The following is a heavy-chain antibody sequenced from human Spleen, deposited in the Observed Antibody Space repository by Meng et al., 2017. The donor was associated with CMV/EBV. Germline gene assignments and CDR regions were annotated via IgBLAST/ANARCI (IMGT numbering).Heavy chain of an antibody. V-gene: IGHV4-39*07. CDR3: AREASITGTWWFDP. Sequence: SETLSLTCTVSGGSISSSSYYWGWIRQPPGKGLEWIGRIYYSGSTNYNPSLKSRVTISVDTSKNQFSLKLSSVTAADPAVYYCAREASITGTWWFDPWGQGTLVTVSS. J-gene: IGHJ5*02. D-gene: IGHD1-7*01. CDR1: GGSISSSSYY. CDR2: IYYSGST.